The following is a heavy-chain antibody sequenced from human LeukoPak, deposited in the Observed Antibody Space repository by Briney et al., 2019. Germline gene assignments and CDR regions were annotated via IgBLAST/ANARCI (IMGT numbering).Heavy chain of an antibody. CDR3: ARENYGDYPGLDY. D-gene: IGHD4-17*01. Sequence: PSETLSLTCAVYGGSFSGYYWSWIRQPPGKGLEWIGEINHGGSTHYNPSLKSRVTISVDTSIQQFSLKLISVTAADTAMYFCARENYGDYPGLDYWGQGTLVTVSS. V-gene: IGHV4-34*01. CDR2: INHGGST. CDR1: GGSFSGYY. J-gene: IGHJ4*02.